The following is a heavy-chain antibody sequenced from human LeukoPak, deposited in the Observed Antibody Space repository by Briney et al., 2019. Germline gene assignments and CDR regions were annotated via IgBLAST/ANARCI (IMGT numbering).Heavy chain of an antibody. CDR3: ARSSDYYGSGIDWFDP. V-gene: IGHV4-30-2*01. D-gene: IGHD3-10*01. Sequence: SQTLSLTCAASGGSISSGGYSWSWIRQPPGKGLEWIGYIYHSGSTYYNPSLKSRVTIPVDRSKNQFSLKLSSVTAADTAVYYCARSSDYYGSGIDWFDPWGQGTLVTVSS. CDR1: GGSISSGGYS. J-gene: IGHJ5*02. CDR2: IYHSGST.